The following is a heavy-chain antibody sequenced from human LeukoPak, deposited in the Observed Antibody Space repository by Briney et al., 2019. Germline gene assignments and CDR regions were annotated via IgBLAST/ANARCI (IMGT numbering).Heavy chain of an antibody. V-gene: IGHV1-2*02. J-gene: IGHJ5*02. CDR2: INPNSGGT. D-gene: IGHD2-21*02. CDR3: ASFCGGDCSGWFDP. CDR1: GYTFTSYY. Sequence: ASVKVSCKASGYTFTSYYMHWVRQAPGQGLEWMGWINPNSGGTNYAQKFQGRVTMTRDTSISTAYMELSRLRSDDTAVYYCASFCGGDCSGWFDPWGQGTLVTVSS.